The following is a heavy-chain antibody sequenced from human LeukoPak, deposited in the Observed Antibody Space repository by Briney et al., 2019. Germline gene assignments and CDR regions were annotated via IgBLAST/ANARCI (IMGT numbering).Heavy chain of an antibody. CDR3: ARASHRYCSGGSCQLDY. Sequence: ASVKVSCKASGYTFTGYYMHWVRQAPGQGLEWMGWINPNSGGTNYAQKFQGRVTMTRDTSISTAYMELSRLRSDDTAVYYCARASHRYCSGGSCQLDYWGQGTLVTVSS. CDR1: GYTFTGYY. D-gene: IGHD2-15*01. CDR2: INPNSGGT. V-gene: IGHV1-2*02. J-gene: IGHJ4*02.